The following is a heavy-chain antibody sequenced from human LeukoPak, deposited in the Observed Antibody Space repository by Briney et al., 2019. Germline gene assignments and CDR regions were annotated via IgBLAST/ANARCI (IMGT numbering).Heavy chain of an antibody. CDR3: ARQGSGSYYNRGYYFDY. J-gene: IGHJ4*02. D-gene: IGHD3-10*01. Sequence: SETLSLTCTVSGGSISSSSYYWGWIRQPPGKGLEWIGSIYHSGSTYYNPSLKSRVTISVDTSKNQFSLKLSSVTAADTAVYYCARQGSGSYYNRGYYFDYWGQGTLVTVSS. CDR2: IYHSGST. V-gene: IGHV4-39*01. CDR1: GGSISSSSYY.